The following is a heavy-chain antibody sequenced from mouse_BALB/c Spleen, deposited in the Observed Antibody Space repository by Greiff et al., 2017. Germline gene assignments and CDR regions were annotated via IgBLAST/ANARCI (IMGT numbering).Heavy chain of an antibody. D-gene: IGHD2-3*01. J-gene: IGHJ3*01. CDR3: ARGRYDGYLSWFAY. Sequence: EVKLMESGGGLVKPGGSLKLSCAASGFTFSSYAMSWVRQTPEKRLEWVATISSGGSYTYYPDSVKGRFTISRDNAKNTLYLQMSSLRSEDTAMYYCARGRYDGYLSWFAYWGQGTLVTVSA. CDR1: GFTFSSYA. V-gene: IGHV5-9-3*01. CDR2: ISSGGSYT.